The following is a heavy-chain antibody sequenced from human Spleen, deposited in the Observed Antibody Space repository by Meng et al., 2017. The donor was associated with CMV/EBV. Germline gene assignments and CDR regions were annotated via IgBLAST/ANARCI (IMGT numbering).Heavy chain of an antibody. Sequence: ASVKVSCKASGYTFTGYYMHWVRQAPGQGLEWMGWINANSGDTNYAQKFQGRVTMTRDTSISTAYMELRRLRSDDTAVYYCAFGRCSSTSCEHNWFDPWGQGTLVTVSS. CDR2: INANSGDT. CDR1: GYTFTGYY. CDR3: AFGRCSSTSCEHNWFDP. D-gene: IGHD2-2*01. J-gene: IGHJ5*02. V-gene: IGHV1-2*02.